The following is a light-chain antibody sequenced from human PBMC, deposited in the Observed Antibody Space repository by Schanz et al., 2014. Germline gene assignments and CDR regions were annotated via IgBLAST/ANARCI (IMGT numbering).Light chain of an antibody. J-gene: IGKJ4*01. CDR3: QQSYSTPPLT. V-gene: IGKV3-20*01. CDR2: GAS. Sequence: EIVLTQSPGTLSLSPGERATLSCRASQSVSSNYLAWYQQKPGQAPRLLICGASSRATGIPDRFSGSGSGTDFTLTISSLQPEDFATYYCQQSYSTPPLTFGGGTRVEIK. CDR1: QSVSSNY.